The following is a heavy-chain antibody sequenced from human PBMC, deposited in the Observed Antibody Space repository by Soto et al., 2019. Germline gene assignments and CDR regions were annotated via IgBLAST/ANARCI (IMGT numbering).Heavy chain of an antibody. CDR1: GGSISSGDYY. CDR3: ARVIVVVPAAIRREDYYYYYRMDA. J-gene: IGHJ6*02. Sequence: SETLSLTCTVSGGSISSGDYYWSWIRQPPGKGLEWIGYIYYSGSTYYNPSLKSRVTISVDTSKNQFSLKLSSVTAADTAVYYCARVIVVVPAAIRREDYYYYYRMDAWGQGTTVTVSS. CDR2: IYYSGST. D-gene: IGHD2-2*01. V-gene: IGHV4-30-4*01.